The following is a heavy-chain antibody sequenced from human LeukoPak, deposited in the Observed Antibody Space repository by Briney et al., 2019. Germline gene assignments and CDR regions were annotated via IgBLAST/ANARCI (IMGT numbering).Heavy chain of an antibody. CDR3: AKDLGFGELLPHWYFDL. J-gene: IGHJ2*01. Sequence: PGGSLRLSCAASGFTFSSYAMSWVRQAPGKGLEWVSAISGSGGSTYYADSVKGRFTISRDNSKNTQYLQMNSLRAEDTAVYYCAKDLGFGELLPHWYFDLWGRGTLVTVSS. CDR1: GFTFSSYA. V-gene: IGHV3-23*01. D-gene: IGHD3-10*01. CDR2: ISGSGGST.